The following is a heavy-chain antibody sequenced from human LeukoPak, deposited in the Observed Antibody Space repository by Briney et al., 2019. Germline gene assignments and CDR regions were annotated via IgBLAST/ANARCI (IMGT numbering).Heavy chain of an antibody. CDR1: GFTFGGFA. CDR3: AKDTGSGWDFDS. J-gene: IGHJ4*02. Sequence: GGSLTLSCAASGFTFGGFAMHWVRQAPVRGLEWVSLVTGGGTTYYADSVRGRFTISRDNSKNSLYLQMNTLRTEDTAFYYCAKDTGSGWDFDSWGQGTLVTVSS. D-gene: IGHD6-19*01. V-gene: IGHV3-43*02. CDR2: VTGGGTT.